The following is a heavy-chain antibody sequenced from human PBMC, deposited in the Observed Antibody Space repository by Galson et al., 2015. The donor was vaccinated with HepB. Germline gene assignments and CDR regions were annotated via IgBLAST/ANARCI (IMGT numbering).Heavy chain of an antibody. Sequence: SVKVSCKASGYTFTTYGITWVRQAPGQGLEWMGWISSYNGNTNYAQKFQGRVTTTADTSTNTAYMELRRLRSDDTAIYYCARRGLIGSYYNDYHGLDVWGQGTTVTVSS. CDR1: GYTFTTYG. J-gene: IGHJ6*02. CDR3: ARRGLIGSYYNDYHGLDV. CDR2: ISSYNGNT. V-gene: IGHV1-18*04. D-gene: IGHD3-10*01.